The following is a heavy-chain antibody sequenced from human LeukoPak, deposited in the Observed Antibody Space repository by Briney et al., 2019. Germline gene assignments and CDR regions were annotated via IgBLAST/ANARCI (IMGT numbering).Heavy chain of an antibody. J-gene: IGHJ4*02. D-gene: IGHD4-17*01. CDR3: ARDRYGDYVHAFDY. CDR1: GYTFTGYY. Sequence: ASVKVSCKASGYTFTGYYMHWVRQTPGQGLEWMGWINPNSGGTKYAQKFQGWVTMTRDTSISTAYMERSRLRSDDTAVYYCARDRYGDYVHAFDYWGQGTLVTVSS. CDR2: INPNSGGT. V-gene: IGHV1-2*04.